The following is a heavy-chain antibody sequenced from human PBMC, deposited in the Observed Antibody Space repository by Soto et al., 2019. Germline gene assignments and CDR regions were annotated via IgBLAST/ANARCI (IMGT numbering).Heavy chain of an antibody. D-gene: IGHD2-15*01. CDR1: GGTFSSYT. J-gene: IGHJ1*01. CDR3: ARGYCSGGSCSTWSFQH. Sequence: SVKVSCKASGGTFSSYTISWVRQAPGQGLEWMGRIIPILGIANYAQKFQGRVTITADKSTSTAYMELSSLRSEDTAVYYCARGYCSGGSCSTWSFQHWGQGTLVTVSS. V-gene: IGHV1-69*02. CDR2: IIPILGIA.